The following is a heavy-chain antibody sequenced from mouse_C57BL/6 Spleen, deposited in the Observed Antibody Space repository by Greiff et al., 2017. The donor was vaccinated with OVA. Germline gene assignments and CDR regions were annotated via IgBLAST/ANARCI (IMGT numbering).Heavy chain of an antibody. D-gene: IGHD1-1*01. J-gene: IGHJ1*03. Sequence: EVKLVESGGDLVKPGGSLKLSCAASGFTFSSYGMSWVRQTPDQRLEWVATISSGGSYTYYPDSVKGRFTISRDTAKNTLYLQMSSLKSEDTVMYYCARQTTVVATRYVDVWGTGTTVTVSS. CDR2: ISSGGSYT. V-gene: IGHV5-6*01. CDR1: GFTFSSYG. CDR3: ARQTTVVATRYVDV.